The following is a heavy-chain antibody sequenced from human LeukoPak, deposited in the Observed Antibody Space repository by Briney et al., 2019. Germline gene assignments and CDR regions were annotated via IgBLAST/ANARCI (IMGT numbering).Heavy chain of an antibody. CDR3: SKPGSGSYFTNNCFDP. V-gene: IGHV3-30*04. J-gene: IGHJ5*02. Sequence: GGSLRLSCAASGFTFSNYAFHWVRQPPGKGLEWAAVISYEGSVTYYADSVKGRFTVSRDNSKNTLYLQMNSLRAEDTAMYFCSKPGSGSYFTNNCFDPWGQGTLVTVSS. D-gene: IGHD1-26*01. CDR1: GFTFSNYA. CDR2: ISYEGSVT.